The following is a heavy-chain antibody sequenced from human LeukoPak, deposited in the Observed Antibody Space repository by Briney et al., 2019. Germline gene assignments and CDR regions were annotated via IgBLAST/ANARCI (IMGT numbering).Heavy chain of an antibody. CDR1: GFTFSSYA. J-gene: IGHJ4*02. Sequence: PGGSLRLSCAASGFTFSSYAMHWVRQAPGKGLEYVSAINSNGGITYYANSVKGRFTISRDNSKNTMYLQMGSLRAEDMAVYYCARDGEGDIVIRPAAHFDYWGQGTLVTVSS. D-gene: IGHD2-2*01. CDR2: INSNGGIT. V-gene: IGHV3-64*01. CDR3: ARDGEGDIVIRPAAHFDY.